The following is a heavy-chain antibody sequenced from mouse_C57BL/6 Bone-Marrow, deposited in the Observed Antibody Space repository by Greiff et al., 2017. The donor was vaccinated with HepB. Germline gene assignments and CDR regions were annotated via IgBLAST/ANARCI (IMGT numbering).Heavy chain of an antibody. D-gene: IGHD2-2*01. CDR1: GYTFTSYW. J-gene: IGHJ2*01. CDR3: ARVDLWLRRRQYYFDY. Sequence: QVQLQQPGAELVKPGASVKLSCKASGYTFTSYWMQWVKQRPGQGLEWIGEIDPSDSYTNYKQKFKGKATLTVDTSSSTAYMQLSSLTSEDSAVYYCARVDLWLRRRQYYFDYWGQGTTLTVSS. V-gene: IGHV1-50*01. CDR2: IDPSDSYT.